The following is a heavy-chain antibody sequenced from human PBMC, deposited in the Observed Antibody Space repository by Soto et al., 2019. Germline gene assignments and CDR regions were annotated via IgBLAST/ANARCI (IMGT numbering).Heavy chain of an antibody. V-gene: IGHV1-69*02. CDR3: ATSFGSGYRAFDY. CDR2: FNPILSMS. Sequence: GASVKVSCKASGGTISSYTINWVRQAPGLGLEWMGRFNPILSMSNSALRFQGKVTLTADKSTSTAYMVLSSLRSDDTAVYYCATSFGSGYRAFDYWGQGVLVTVSS. D-gene: IGHD3-10*01. CDR1: GGTISSYT. J-gene: IGHJ4*02.